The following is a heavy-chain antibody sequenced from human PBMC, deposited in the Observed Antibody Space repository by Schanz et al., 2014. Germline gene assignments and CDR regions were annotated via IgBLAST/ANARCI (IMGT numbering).Heavy chain of an antibody. CDR1: GFTVSSNH. CDR3: ARDSGPYYDKSMDV. V-gene: IGHV3-66*01. D-gene: IGHD3-9*01. CDR2: SHSGGSK. Sequence: EVQLLESGGGLVQPGGSLRLSCAVSGFTVSSNHMSWVRQAPGKGLEWVSSISHSGGSKYYADSVKGRFTISRDNTENTLYLQMNSLSADDTALYYCARDSGPYYDKSMDVWGQGTTVAVSS. J-gene: IGHJ6*02.